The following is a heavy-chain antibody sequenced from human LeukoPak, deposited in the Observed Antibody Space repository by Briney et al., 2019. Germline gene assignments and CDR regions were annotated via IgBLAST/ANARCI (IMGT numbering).Heavy chain of an antibody. CDR3: ARAGATGTTQFY. Sequence: EASVKVSCNASGYTFTGYYMHWVRQAPGQGLEWMGWINPNSGGTNYAQKFQGRVTMTRDTSISTAYMELSRLRSDDTAVYYCARAGATGTTQFYWGQGTLVTVSS. D-gene: IGHD1-1*01. V-gene: IGHV1-2*02. J-gene: IGHJ4*02. CDR2: INPNSGGT. CDR1: GYTFTGYY.